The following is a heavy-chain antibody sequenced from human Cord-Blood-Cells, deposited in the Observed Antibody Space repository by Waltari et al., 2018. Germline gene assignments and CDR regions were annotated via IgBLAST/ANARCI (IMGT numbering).Heavy chain of an antibody. V-gene: IGHV4-31*03. CDR3: ARGRYSYGYGAFDI. CDR1: GGSIRSGGYY. Sequence: QVQLQESGPGLVKPSQTLSLTCTVSGGSIRSGGYYWTWLRQHPGKGLEWIGYIYYSGSTYYNPSLKSRVTISVDTSKNQFSLKLSSVTAADTAVYYCARGRYSYGYGAFDIWGQGTMVTVSS. CDR2: IYYSGST. D-gene: IGHD5-18*01. J-gene: IGHJ3*02.